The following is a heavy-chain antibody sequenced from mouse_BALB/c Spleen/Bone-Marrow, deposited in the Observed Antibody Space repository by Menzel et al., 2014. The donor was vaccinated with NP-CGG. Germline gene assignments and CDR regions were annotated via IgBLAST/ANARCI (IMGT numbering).Heavy chain of an antibody. D-gene: IGHD1-1*01. CDR2: IWAGGST. CDR1: GFSLSNYG. J-gene: IGHJ3*01. CDR3: ARYYGSSDSWFAY. Sequence: VKLVESGPGLVAPSQSLSITCTVSGFSLSNYGVHWVRQPPGKGLEWLGVIWAGGSTNYNSALMSRLSINKDNSKSQVFLKMNSLQPDDTAMYYCARYYGSSDSWFAYWGQGTLVTVSA. V-gene: IGHV2-9*02.